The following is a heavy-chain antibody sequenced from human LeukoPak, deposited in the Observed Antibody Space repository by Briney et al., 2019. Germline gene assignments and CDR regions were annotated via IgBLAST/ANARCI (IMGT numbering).Heavy chain of an antibody. J-gene: IGHJ4*02. CDR2: MSPNSGNT. D-gene: IGHD3-22*01. CDR3: ARAPGSSGYYSFDY. Sequence: ASVKVSCKASGYTFTSYDINWVRQATGQGLEWMGWMSPNSGNTGYAQKFQGRVTMTRNTSISTAYMELSSLRSEGTAVYYCARAPGSSGYYSFDYWGQGTLVTVSS. V-gene: IGHV1-8*01. CDR1: GYTFTSYD.